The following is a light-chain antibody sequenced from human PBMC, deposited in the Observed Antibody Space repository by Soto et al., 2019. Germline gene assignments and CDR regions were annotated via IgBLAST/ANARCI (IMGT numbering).Light chain of an antibody. V-gene: IGLV1-40*01. CDR1: SSNIGAGFD. CDR3: QSFDSSLTAWV. J-gene: IGLJ1*01. CDR2: RNT. Sequence: QLVLTQPPSVSGAPGQRVTISCTGSSSNIGAGFDVHWYQHLPGTAPKLLIFRNTNRPSGVPDRFSASKSGASASLAITGLQAEDEADFYCQSFDSSLTAWVFGTGTQLTVL.